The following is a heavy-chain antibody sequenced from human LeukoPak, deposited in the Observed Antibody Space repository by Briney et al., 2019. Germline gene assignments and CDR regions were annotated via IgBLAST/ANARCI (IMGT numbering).Heavy chain of an antibody. J-gene: IGHJ3*02. CDR2: ISGSGGST. CDR3: AKGGTYSSSFRPAFAFDI. Sequence: GGSLRLSCAASGFTFSSYAMSWVRQAPGKGLEWVSAISGSGGSTYYADSVKGRFTISRDNSKNTLYLQMNSLRAEDTAVCYCAKGGTYSSSFRPAFAFDIWGQGTMVTVSS. D-gene: IGHD6-6*01. CDR1: GFTFSSYA. V-gene: IGHV3-23*01.